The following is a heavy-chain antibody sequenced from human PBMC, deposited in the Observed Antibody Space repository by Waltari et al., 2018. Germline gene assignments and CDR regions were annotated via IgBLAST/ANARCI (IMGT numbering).Heavy chain of an antibody. J-gene: IGHJ1*01. D-gene: IGHD4-17*01. Sequence: QLQLQESGPGLVKPSETLSLTCTVSGGSISTNYNWGWIRQPPGKGLEWMGNMQYRGSTFCNPSLKSRVTISLDTSKNQFSLRLSSVGAADTAVYFCGRIAFGDDGGYFQHWGQGTLVTVSS. CDR1: GGSISTNYN. CDR2: MQYRGST. V-gene: IGHV4-39*01. CDR3: GRIAFGDDGGYFQH.